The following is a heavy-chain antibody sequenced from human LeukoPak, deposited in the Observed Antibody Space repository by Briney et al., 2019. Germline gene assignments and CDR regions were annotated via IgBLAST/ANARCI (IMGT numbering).Heavy chain of an antibody. Sequence: PGGSLRLSCAASGFTFSSYAMSWVRQAPGKGLEWVSAISGSGGSTYYADSVKGRFTISRDNSKNTLYLQMNSLRAEDTAVYYCAKDDSIVGATPVDYWGQGTLVTVSS. J-gene: IGHJ4*02. V-gene: IGHV3-23*01. CDR2: ISGSGGST. CDR1: GFTFSSYA. CDR3: AKDDSIVGATPVDY. D-gene: IGHD1-26*01.